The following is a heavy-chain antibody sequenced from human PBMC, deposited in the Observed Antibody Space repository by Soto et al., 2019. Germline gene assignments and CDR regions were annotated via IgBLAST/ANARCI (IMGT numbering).Heavy chain of an antibody. J-gene: IGHJ4*02. V-gene: IGHV4-39*01. D-gene: IGHD5-12*01. Sequence: SETLSLTCTVSGGSIISSSYYWVWIRQPPGKGLEWIGSIYYSGSTYYNPSLKSRVTISVDTSKNQFSLKLSSVTAADTAVYYCARLLRYSGYEYYFDYWGQGTLVTVSS. CDR1: GGSIISSSYY. CDR3: ARLLRYSGYEYYFDY. CDR2: IYYSGST.